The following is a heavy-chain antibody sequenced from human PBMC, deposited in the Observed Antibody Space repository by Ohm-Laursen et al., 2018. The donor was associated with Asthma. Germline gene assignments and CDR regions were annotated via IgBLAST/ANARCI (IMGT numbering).Heavy chain of an antibody. Sequence: TLSLTCTASGGSISSGTYWWVWIRQPPGMGLEWIGSSSYSGSTYYNPPLRSRVTISVDTSKHQCSLKLTSVTAADTAVYYCARHSAGPNYWGLGALVTVSS. CDR1: GGSISSGTYW. D-gene: IGHD6-13*01. J-gene: IGHJ4*02. CDR2: SSYSGST. CDR3: ARHSAGPNY. V-gene: IGHV4-39*01.